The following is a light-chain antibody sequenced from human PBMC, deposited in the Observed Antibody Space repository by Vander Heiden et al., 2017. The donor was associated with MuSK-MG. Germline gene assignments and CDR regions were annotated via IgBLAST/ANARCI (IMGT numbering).Light chain of an antibody. CDR2: RDT. CDR1: TLPNQD. V-gene: IGLV3-25*03. Sequence: SYDLTQPPSVSVSPGQTARLTCSGDTLPNQDAFWYQQKPGQAPVVVIYRDTERPSGIPERFSGSSSGTTVTFTISGVQAEDEAYYYGPSADSSSTYVFGTGTKVTVL. J-gene: IGLJ1*01. CDR3: PSADSSSTYV.